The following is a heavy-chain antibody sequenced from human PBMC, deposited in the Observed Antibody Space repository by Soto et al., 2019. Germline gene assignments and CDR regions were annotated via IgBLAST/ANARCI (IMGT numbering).Heavy chain of an antibody. CDR1: GGTFSSYT. CDR2: IIPILGIA. J-gene: IGHJ4*02. V-gene: IGHV1-69*04. CDR3: ARDDPSLLMVYEGNFDY. D-gene: IGHD2-8*01. Sequence: GASLKVSCKASGGTFSSYTISWVRQAPGQGLEWMGRIIPILGIANYAQKFQGRVTITADKSTSTAYMELSSLRSEDTAVYYCARDDPSLLMVYEGNFDYWGQGTLVTVSS.